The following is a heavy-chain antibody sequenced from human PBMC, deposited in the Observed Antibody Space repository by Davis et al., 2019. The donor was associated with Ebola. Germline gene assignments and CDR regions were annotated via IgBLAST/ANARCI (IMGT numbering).Heavy chain of an antibody. D-gene: IGHD2-15*01. V-gene: IGHV1-18*01. CDR2: ISAYNGNT. CDR1: GYTFTSYG. J-gene: IGHJ6*02. CDR3: ARVCGSCYLWVWDYGMDV. Sequence: ASVKVSCKASGYTFTSYGISWVRQAPGQGLEWMGWISAYNGNTNYAQKFQGRVTMTRNTSISTAYMELSSLRSEDTAVYYCARVCGSCYLWVWDYGMDVWSQGTTVTVSS.